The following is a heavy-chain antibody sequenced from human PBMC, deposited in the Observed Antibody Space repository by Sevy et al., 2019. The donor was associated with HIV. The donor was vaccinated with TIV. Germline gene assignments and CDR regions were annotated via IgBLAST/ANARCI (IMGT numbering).Heavy chain of an antibody. D-gene: IGHD1-26*01. V-gene: IGHV1-18*01. Sequence: ASVKVSCKASGYSFTNYGITWVRQAPGQGLEWMGWINTFNGNPNYPQKFQGRVTMTTDTSTTTAYMELRSLTSDDTAVYFCARLWEMATSGGDHWGQGTLVTVSS. CDR3: ARLWEMATSGGDH. CDR2: INTFNGNP. CDR1: GYSFTNYG. J-gene: IGHJ4*02.